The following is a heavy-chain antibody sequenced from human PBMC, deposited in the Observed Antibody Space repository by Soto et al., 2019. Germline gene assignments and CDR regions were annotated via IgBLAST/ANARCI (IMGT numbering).Heavy chain of an antibody. V-gene: IGHV4-30-4*01. CDR3: AREVGEVDYSSSSDAFDI. D-gene: IGHD6-6*01. CDR2: IYYSGII. J-gene: IGHJ3*02. Sequence: QVQLQESGPGLVKPSQTLSLTCSVSGGSIGSGDYYWSWIRQPPGKGLEWIAYIYYSGIIYYNPSLKSRVTMSRDTSKNQFFLNLDSVTAADTAVYYCAREVGEVDYSSSSDAFDIWGQGTMVTVSS. CDR1: GGSIGSGDYY.